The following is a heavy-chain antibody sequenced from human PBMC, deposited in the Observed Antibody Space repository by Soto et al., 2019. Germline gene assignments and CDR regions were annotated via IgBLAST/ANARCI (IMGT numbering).Heavy chain of an antibody. Sequence: QGQLVQSGSEVKKPGASVRVSCKSSGYTFTDYYVYWIRQAPGQGLEWMGWISPSRGGTHYAQKFQGRVTMTRDTSINTAYMAPSGLTDADTAVYYCASESLSLRAFDVWGQGTLITFSS. V-gene: IGHV1-2*02. CDR2: ISPSRGGT. CDR1: GYTFTDYY. J-gene: IGHJ3*01. CDR3: ASESLSLRAFDV.